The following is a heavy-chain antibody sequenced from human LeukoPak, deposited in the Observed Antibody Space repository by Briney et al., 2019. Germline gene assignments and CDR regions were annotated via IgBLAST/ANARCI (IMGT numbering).Heavy chain of an antibody. V-gene: IGHV7-4-1*02. CDR3: AREEDYGDYGDRKFDY. Sequence: ASVKVSCKASGYTFTSYAMNWVRQAPGQGLERMGWINTNTGNPTYAQGFTGRFVFSLDTSVSTAYLQISSLKAEDTAVYYCAREEDYGDYGDRKFDYWGQGTLVTVSP. D-gene: IGHD4-17*01. J-gene: IGHJ4*02. CDR2: INTNTGNP. CDR1: GYTFTSYA.